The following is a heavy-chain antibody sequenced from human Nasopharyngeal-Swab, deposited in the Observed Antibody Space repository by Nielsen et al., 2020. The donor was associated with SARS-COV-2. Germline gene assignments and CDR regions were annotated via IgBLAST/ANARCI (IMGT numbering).Heavy chain of an antibody. Sequence: GGPLRLSCTTSGFIFGDYAMSWFRQAPGKGLEWVGFIRSKTYGGVPEYAASVKGRFTISRDGAESIAYLHMNSLETEDTGVYYCARSVGSYYGQGAFNIWGQGTMVTVSS. V-gene: IGHV3-49*01. J-gene: IGHJ3*02. CDR2: IRSKTYGGVP. D-gene: IGHD1-26*01. CDR1: GFIFGDYA. CDR3: ARSVGSYYGQGAFNI.